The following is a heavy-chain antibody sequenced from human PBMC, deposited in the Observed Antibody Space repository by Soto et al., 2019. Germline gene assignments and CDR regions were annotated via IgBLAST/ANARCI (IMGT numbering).Heavy chain of an antibody. Sequence: SETLSLTCTVSGGSISSGDYYWSWIRQPPGKGLEWIGYIYYSGSTYYNPSLKSRVTISVDTSKNKFTMKLSSVTAADTAVYYCARGTPTPFQHWGQGTLVTVSS. CDR1: GGSISSGDYY. CDR3: ARGTPTPFQH. D-gene: IGHD4-17*01. J-gene: IGHJ1*01. V-gene: IGHV4-30-4*01. CDR2: IYYSGST.